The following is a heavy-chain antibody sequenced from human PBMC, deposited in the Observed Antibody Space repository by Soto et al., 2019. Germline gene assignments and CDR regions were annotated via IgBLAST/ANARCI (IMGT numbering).Heavy chain of an antibody. Sequence: PSETLSLTCTVSGGSISSGGYYWSWIRQHPGKGLEWIGYIYYSGSTYYNPSLKSRVTISVDTSKNQFSLKLSSVTAADTAVYYCARVRSSSWTGGWFDPWGQGTLVTVSS. J-gene: IGHJ5*02. CDR2: IYYSGST. D-gene: IGHD6-13*01. CDR3: ARVRSSSWTGGWFDP. V-gene: IGHV4-31*03. CDR1: GGSISSGGYY.